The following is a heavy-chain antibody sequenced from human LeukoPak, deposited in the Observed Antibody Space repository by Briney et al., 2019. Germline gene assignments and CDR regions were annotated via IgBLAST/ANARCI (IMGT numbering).Heavy chain of an antibody. Sequence: GGSLRLSCAASGFTFSSYAMSWVRQAPGKGLEWVSAIRGSGGSTYYADSVKGRFTISRDNSKNTLYLQMNSLRAEDTAVYYCAKGYCSSTSCPIDYWGQGTLVTVSS. J-gene: IGHJ4*02. CDR2: IRGSGGST. CDR3: AKGYCSSTSCPIDY. CDR1: GFTFSSYA. V-gene: IGHV3-23*01. D-gene: IGHD2-2*01.